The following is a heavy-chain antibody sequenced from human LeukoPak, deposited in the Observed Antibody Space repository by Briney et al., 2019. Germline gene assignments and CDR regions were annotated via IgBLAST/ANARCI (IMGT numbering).Heavy chain of an antibody. J-gene: IGHJ4*02. D-gene: IGHD3-10*01. CDR2: INQDGTEK. CDR3: AKVAKYYYGPETYYFFEQ. Sequence: GESLRLSCAASGFPFSTYWMSWVRQAPGKGLEWVANINQDGTEKYYVDSVKGRFTISRDYAKNSLYLQMNSLRVEDAAVYYCAKVAKYYYGPETYYFFEQWGQGTPVTASS. V-gene: IGHV3-7*01. CDR1: GFPFSTYW.